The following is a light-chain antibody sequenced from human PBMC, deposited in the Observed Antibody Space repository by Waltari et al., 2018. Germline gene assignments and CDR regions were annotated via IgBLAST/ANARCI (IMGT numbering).Light chain of an antibody. CDR3: QAWDSSTAV. CDR1: TLGDKY. V-gene: IGLV3-1*01. Sequence: SYELTQPPSVSVSPRQTASTTCSGDTLGDKYACWYQQKPGQSPVLVIYQDSKRPSGIPERFSGSNSGNTATLTISGTQAMDEADYYCQAWDSSTAVFGTGTKVTVL. CDR2: QDS. J-gene: IGLJ1*01.